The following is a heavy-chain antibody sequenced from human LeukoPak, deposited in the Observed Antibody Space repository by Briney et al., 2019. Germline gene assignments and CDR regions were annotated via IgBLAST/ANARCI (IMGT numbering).Heavy chain of an antibody. CDR3: ARDSVMVYNILTSRYYYGMDV. CDR1: GFTFSICD. J-gene: IGHJ6*02. D-gene: IGHD3-9*01. V-gene: IGHV3-48*03. CDR2: ISSSGSTI. Sequence: GGSLTLFCTASGFTFSICDMNWPRRATGKGRVWVSYISSSGSTIYYVDCVKGRFTISRDNAKNSLYLQMNSLRAEDTAVYYCARDSVMVYNILTSRYYYGMDVWGQGTTGTVSS.